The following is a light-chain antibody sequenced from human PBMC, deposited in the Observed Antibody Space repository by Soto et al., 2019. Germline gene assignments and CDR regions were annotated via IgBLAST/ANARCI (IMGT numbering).Light chain of an antibody. CDR2: DAS. CDR1: QSISSW. J-gene: IGKJ4*01. CDR3: QQYKSYPVT. Sequence: DIQMTQSPSTLSASVGDRVTITCRASQSISSWLAWYQQKLGRAPRLLIYDASSLESGVPSRFSGSGYGTEFTLTISSLQPDDFATYYCQQYKSYPVTFGGGTKVDIK. V-gene: IGKV1-5*01.